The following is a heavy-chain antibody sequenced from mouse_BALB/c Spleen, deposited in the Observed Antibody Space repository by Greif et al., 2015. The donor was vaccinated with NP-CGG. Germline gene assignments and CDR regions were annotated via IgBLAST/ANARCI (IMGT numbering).Heavy chain of an antibody. CDR3: TRYGYYAMDY. CDR2: INPSNGGT. V-gene: IGHV1S81*02. J-gene: IGHJ4*01. CDR1: GYTFTSYY. Sequence: VKLMESGAELVKPGASVKLSCKASGYTFTSYYTYWVKQRPGQGLEWIGEINPSNGGTNFNEKFKGKATLTVDKSSSTAYMQLSSLTSEDSAVYYCTRYGYYAMDYWGQGTSVTVSS. D-gene: IGHD1-1*02.